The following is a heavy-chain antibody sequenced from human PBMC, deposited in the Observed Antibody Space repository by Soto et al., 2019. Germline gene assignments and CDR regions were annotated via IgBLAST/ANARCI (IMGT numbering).Heavy chain of an antibody. CDR1: GFTFSSYA. Sequence: GGSLRLSCAASGFTFSSYAMSWVRQAPGKGLEWVSAISGSGGSTYYADSVKGRFTISRDNSKNTLYLQRNSLIAEDTAVYYCAKRGNYYDSSGYYGYYYGMDVWGQGTTVTVSS. CDR2: ISGSGGST. D-gene: IGHD3-22*01. V-gene: IGHV3-23*01. CDR3: AKRGNYYDSSGYYGYYYGMDV. J-gene: IGHJ6*02.